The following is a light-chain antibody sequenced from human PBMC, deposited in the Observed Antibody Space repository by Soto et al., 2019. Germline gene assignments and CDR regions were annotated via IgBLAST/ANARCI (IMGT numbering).Light chain of an antibody. V-gene: IGKV1-9*01. Sequence: DIPLTQSPTFLSAAVGDTITIHCRASQDVNSHLAWYPQTPGRAPKLLISYVFTLQSGVQSRFSGSGSRTDFTLTISSLQPEDYATYYCQEIDSYPPTFGQGTRLEIK. CDR1: QDVNSH. CDR3: QEIDSYPPT. J-gene: IGKJ5*01. CDR2: YVF.